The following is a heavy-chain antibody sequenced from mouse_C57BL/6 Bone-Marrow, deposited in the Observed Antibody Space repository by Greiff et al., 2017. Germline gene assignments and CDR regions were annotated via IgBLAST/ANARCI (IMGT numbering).Heavy chain of an antibody. D-gene: IGHD2-4*01. CDR1: GYTFTSYW. V-gene: IGHV1-69*01. J-gene: IGHJ1*03. Sequence: QVQLQQPGAELVMPGASVKLSCKASGYTFTSYWMHWVKQRPGQGLEWIGEIDPSDSYTNYNQKFKGKSTLTVDKSSSTAYMQLSSLTSEDSAVYYCARRGSFYDYDGLFDVWGTGTTVTVSS. CDR2: IDPSDSYT. CDR3: ARRGSFYDYDGLFDV.